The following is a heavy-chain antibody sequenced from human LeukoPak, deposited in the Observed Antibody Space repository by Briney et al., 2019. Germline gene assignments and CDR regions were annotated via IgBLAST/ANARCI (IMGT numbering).Heavy chain of an antibody. V-gene: IGHV4-4*07. CDR1: GGSISSYY. D-gene: IGHD6-13*01. CDR3: ARVPYSSSFYYYMDV. J-gene: IGHJ6*03. Sequence: SETLSLTCTVSGGSISSYYWSWIRQPAGKGLEWIGRIYTSGSTNYNPSLKSRVTMSVDTSKNQFSLKLSSVTAADTAVYYCARVPYSSSFYYYMDVWGKGTTVTVSS. CDR2: IYTSGST.